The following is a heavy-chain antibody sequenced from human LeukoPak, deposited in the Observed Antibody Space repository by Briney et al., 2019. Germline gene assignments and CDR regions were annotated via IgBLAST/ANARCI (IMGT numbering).Heavy chain of an antibody. Sequence: PSETLSLTCTVSGDSTSNFYWNWIRQSPGKGLEWIGNIHYSGSSVYNPSLKSRVTISIDTSRWQFFLKLNSVTAADTAVYFCALAPNSNWFDFWGPGTLVTVSS. CDR2: IHYSGSS. CDR1: GDSTSNFY. V-gene: IGHV4-59*03. J-gene: IGHJ5*01. CDR3: ALAPNSNWFDF. D-gene: IGHD2-8*01.